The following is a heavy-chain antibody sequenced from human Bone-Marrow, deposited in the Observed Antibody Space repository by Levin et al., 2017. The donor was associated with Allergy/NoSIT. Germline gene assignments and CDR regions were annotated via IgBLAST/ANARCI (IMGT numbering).Heavy chain of an antibody. CDR2: IKHSGTT. J-gene: IGHJ3*01. CDR1: GGSFTGDF. Sequence: PSETLSLTCDVYGGSFTGDFWSWLRQPPGKGLEWIGEIKHSGTTNYNPSLRGRVTMSTDASRGQFYLNLISVTAADTAIYVCARYLTTDGSGVRLDVWGKGTTVTVSP. CDR3: ARYLTTDGSGVRLDV. D-gene: IGHD2-15*01. V-gene: IGHV4-34*10.